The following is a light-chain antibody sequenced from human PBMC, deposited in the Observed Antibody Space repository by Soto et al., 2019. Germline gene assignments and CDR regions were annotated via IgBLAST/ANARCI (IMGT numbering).Light chain of an antibody. CDR3: QQRSNFIT. J-gene: IGKJ5*01. CDR2: DAS. Sequence: EIVLTQSPATLSLSPGERATLCCRASQSVSSYLAGYQQKPGQAPRLLIYDASNRATGIPARFSGSGSGTDFTLTISSLEPEDFAVYYCQQRSNFITFGQGTRLEIK. V-gene: IGKV3-11*01. CDR1: QSVSSY.